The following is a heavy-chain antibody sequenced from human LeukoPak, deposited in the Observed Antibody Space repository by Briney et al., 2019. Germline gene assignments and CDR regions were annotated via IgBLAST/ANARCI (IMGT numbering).Heavy chain of an antibody. D-gene: IGHD3-16*01. CDR1: GGSISNYY. V-gene: IGHV4-59*08. CDR3: ARHTTHGDYNPNDY. Sequence: PSETLSLTYTVSGGSISNYYWSWIRQPPGKELEWIGYISYSGNTDSNPSLKSRVTISVDTSKNQFSLKLSSVTAADTAVYYCARHTTHGDYNPNDYWGQGTLVTVSS. CDR2: ISYSGNT. J-gene: IGHJ4*02.